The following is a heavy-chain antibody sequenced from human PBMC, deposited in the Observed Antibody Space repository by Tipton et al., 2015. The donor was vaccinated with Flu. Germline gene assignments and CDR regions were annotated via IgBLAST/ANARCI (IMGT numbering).Heavy chain of an antibody. Sequence: TLSLTCTVSGGSINSGSYYWSWIRQPAGKGLECIGRIYTSGSTDYNPSLKSRVTISVDTSKNQFSLKLSSVTAADTGVYYCARGDIVAVGTRSLWKGGRSYYYGMDVWGQGTTVTVSS. D-gene: IGHD6-13*01. CDR2: IYTSGST. J-gene: IGHJ6*02. CDR3: ARGDIVAVGTRSLWKGGRSYYYGMDV. V-gene: IGHV4-61*02. CDR1: GGSINSGSYY.